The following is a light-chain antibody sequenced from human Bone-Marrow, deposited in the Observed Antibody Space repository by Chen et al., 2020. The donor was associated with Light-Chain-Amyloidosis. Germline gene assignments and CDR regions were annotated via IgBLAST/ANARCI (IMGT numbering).Light chain of an antibody. J-gene: IGKJ1*01. CDR2: GTS. CDR1: QIINSSY. CDR3: QQYGSSPWT. V-gene: IGKV3-20*01. Sequence: EILLSQSPGTLSLSLGERATLTCRSSQIINSSYLAGYQQKPGQAPRLLIYGTSSRATGIPDRFSGSGSWTEFTLTISRLEPEDFAVYYCQQYGSSPWTFGQGTKVEIK.